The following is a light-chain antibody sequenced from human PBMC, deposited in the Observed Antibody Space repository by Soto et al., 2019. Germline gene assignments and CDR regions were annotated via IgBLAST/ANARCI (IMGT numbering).Light chain of an antibody. Sequence: QSVLTQPPSASGTPGQRVTISCSGSSSNIGSNYVYWYQQLPGTAPKLLIYRNNQRPSGVPDRFSDSKSGTSASLAISGLRSEDEADYYCAAWDDSLSGPRYVFGTGTKLTV. CDR1: SSNIGSNY. CDR3: AAWDDSLSGPRYV. J-gene: IGLJ1*01. V-gene: IGLV1-47*01. CDR2: RNN.